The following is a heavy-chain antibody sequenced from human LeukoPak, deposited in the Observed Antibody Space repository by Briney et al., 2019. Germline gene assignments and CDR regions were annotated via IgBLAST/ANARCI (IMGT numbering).Heavy chain of an antibody. CDR3: ARGYSSGWYEYYFDY. Sequence: SETLSLTCAVYGGSFSGYYWSWLRQPPGKGLEWIGEINHSGSTNYNPSLKSRVTISVDTSKNQFSLKLSSVTAADTAVYYCARGYSSGWYEYYFDYWGQGTLVTVSS. V-gene: IGHV4-34*01. CDR2: INHSGST. CDR1: GGSFSGYY. D-gene: IGHD6-19*01. J-gene: IGHJ4*02.